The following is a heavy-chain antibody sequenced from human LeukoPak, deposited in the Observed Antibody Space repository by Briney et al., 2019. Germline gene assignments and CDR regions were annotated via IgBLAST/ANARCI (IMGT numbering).Heavy chain of an antibody. V-gene: IGHV1-69*05. CDR1: GGTFSSYA. Sequence: SVKVSCEASGGTFSSYAISWVRQAPGQGLEWMGRIIPIFGTANYAQKFQGRVTITTDESTSTAYMELSSLRSEDTAVYYGASTYDYGDYYFDYWGQGTLVTVSS. J-gene: IGHJ4*02. CDR2: IIPIFGTA. CDR3: ASTYDYGDYYFDY. D-gene: IGHD4-17*01.